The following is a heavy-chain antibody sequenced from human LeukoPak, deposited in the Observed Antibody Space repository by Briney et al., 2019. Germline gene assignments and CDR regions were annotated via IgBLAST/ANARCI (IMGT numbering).Heavy chain of an antibody. CDR3: ARARREFYVDNSGLREYYSYMDV. CDR1: GASTTIYF. CDR2: MSPSGIT. J-gene: IGHJ6*03. Sequence: SETLSLSYSVSGASTTIYFCNWIRHRGAKGLVWIGRMSPSGITNFNPSLKSRVTMSVDTSKNQFSLNLTSVTAADTAVYFCARARREFYVDNSGLREYYSYMDVWGKGTTVIVSS. V-gene: IGHV4-4*07. D-gene: IGHD3-22*01.